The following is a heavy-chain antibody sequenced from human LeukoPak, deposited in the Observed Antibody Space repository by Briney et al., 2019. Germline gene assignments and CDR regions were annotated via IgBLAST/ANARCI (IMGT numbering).Heavy chain of an antibody. CDR3: AKDPRATPSWADY. D-gene: IGHD1-26*01. J-gene: IGHJ4*02. V-gene: IGHV3-30*18. CDR2: ISYDGSNK. CDR1: GSTFSSYG. Sequence: PGRSLRLSCAASGSTFSSYGMHWVRQAPGKGLEWVAVISYDGSNKYYADSVKGRFTISRDNSKNTLYLQMNSLRAEDTAVYYCAKDPRATPSWADYWGQGTLVTVSS.